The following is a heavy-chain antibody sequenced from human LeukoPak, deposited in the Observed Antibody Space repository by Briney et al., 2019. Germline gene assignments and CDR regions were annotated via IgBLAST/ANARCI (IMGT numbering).Heavy chain of an antibody. CDR1: GYTFTGYY. Sequence: ASVKVSCKASGYTFTGYYMHWVRQAPGQGLEWMGWINPNSGDTNYAQKFQGRVTMTRDTSISTAYMELSRLRSDDTAVYYCARDGSSSQFDYWGQGTLVTVSS. CDR3: ARDGSSSQFDY. CDR2: INPNSGDT. V-gene: IGHV1-2*02. J-gene: IGHJ4*02. D-gene: IGHD6-13*01.